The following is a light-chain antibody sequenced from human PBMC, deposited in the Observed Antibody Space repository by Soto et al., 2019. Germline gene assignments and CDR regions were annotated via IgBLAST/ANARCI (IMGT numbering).Light chain of an antibody. CDR3: HSYTSSSTYV. CDR2: EVS. Sequence: QSALTQPASVSGSPGQSITISCTGTSSDVGGYKYVSWYQQHPGKAPKLMIYEVSNRPSGISKRFSGSKSGNTASLTISGLQAEDEADYYCHSYTSSSTYVFGTGTKLTVL. V-gene: IGLV2-14*01. CDR1: SSDVGGYKY. J-gene: IGLJ1*01.